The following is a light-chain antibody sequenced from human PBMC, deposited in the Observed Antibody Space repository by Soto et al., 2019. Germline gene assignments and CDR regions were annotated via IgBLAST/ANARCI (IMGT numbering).Light chain of an antibody. CDR1: QSVSSY. J-gene: IGKJ4*01. CDR3: QQRRTWPLT. CDR2: DTS. V-gene: IGKV3-11*01. Sequence: TLSLSPGERATLSCRASQSVSSYLAWYQKKPGQAPKLLIYDTSNRATGIPARFSGSGSGTDFTLTISSLEPEDFAVYYCQQRRTWPLTFGGGCKVDIK.